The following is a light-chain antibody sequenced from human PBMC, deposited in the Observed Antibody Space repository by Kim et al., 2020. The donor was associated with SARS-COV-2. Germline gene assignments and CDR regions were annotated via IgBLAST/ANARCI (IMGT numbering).Light chain of an antibody. V-gene: IGLV3-19*01. CDR3: NSRESGVNHVV. CDR2: DKN. J-gene: IGLJ3*02. Sequence: SSELTQDPAVSVALRQTVRITCQGDSLRSYYASWYQQKPGQAPLLVIYDKNNRPSGIPDRFSGSSSGNTASLTITGAQAEDEADYYCNSRESGVNHVVFGGGTKLTVL. CDR1: SLRSYY.